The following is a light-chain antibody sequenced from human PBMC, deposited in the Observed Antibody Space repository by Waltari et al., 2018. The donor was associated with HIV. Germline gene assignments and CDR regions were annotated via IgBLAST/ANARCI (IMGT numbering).Light chain of an antibody. Sequence: QSVLTQPPSASGTPGQRVTISCSGSSSNVGSSYVYWYHQVPGTAPKPPNYRSYPPASGGPGPFPWLKVGHPAPPGIRWARFEDGAYYYCAVWDGSLSVGVFGGGTKVTVL. CDR3: AVWDGSLSVGV. CDR1: SSNVGSSY. J-gene: IGLJ2*01. V-gene: IGLV1-47*01. CDR2: RSY.